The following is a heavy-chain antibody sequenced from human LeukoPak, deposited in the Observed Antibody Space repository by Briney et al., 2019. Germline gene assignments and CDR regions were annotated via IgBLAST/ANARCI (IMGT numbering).Heavy chain of an antibody. Sequence: PSQTLSLTCTVSGCSISSGGYYWSWIRQHPGKGLEWIGYIYYSGSTYYNPSLKSRVTISVDTSKNQFSLKLSSVTAADTAVYYCARVPVLRYFDWPTGGGSLPVVDYWGQGTLVTVSS. V-gene: IGHV4-31*03. CDR3: ARVPVLRYFDWPTGGGSLPVVDY. D-gene: IGHD3-9*01. CDR1: GCSISSGGYY. CDR2: IYYSGST. J-gene: IGHJ4*02.